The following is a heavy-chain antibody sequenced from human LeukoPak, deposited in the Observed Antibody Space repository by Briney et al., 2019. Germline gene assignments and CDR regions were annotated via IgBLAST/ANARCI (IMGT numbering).Heavy chain of an antibody. Sequence: WASVKVSCKASGGTFSSYAISWVRQAPGQGLEWMGGIIPIFGTANYARKFQGRVTITTDESTSTAYMELSSLRSEDTAVYYCARSGYSGLVVVPAATEFSYYMDVWGKGTTVTVSS. CDR3: ARSGYSGLVVVPAATEFSYYMDV. J-gene: IGHJ6*03. CDR1: GGTFSSYA. V-gene: IGHV1-69*05. D-gene: IGHD2-2*01. CDR2: IIPIFGTA.